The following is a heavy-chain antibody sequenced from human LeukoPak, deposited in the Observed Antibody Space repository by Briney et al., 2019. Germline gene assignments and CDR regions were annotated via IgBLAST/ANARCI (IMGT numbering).Heavy chain of an antibody. J-gene: IGHJ4*02. CDR1: GFTFGDYA. V-gene: IGHV3-49*03. CDR2: IRSKAYGGTT. CDR3: TRDSTYYYDSSGYHGSDY. Sequence: PGGSLRLSCTASGFTFGDYAMSWFRQAPGKGLEWVGFIRSKAYGGTTEYAASVKGRSTISRDDSKSIAYLQMNSLKTEDTAVYYCTRDSTYYYDSSGYHGSDYWGQGTLVTVSS. D-gene: IGHD3-22*01.